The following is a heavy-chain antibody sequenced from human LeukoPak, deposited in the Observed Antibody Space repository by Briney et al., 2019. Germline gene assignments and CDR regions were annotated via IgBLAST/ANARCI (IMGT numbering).Heavy chain of an antibody. CDR1: GGSFSGYY. J-gene: IGHJ4*02. D-gene: IGHD6-13*01. Sequence: SETLSLTCAVSGGSFSGYYWSWVRQPPGKGLEWIGEINHSGSTNYNPSLKSRVTISVDTSKNQLSLKLSSVTAADTAIYYCARTRIAASGAYRYWGQGTLVTVSS. CDR2: INHSGST. V-gene: IGHV4-34*01. CDR3: ARTRIAASGAYRY.